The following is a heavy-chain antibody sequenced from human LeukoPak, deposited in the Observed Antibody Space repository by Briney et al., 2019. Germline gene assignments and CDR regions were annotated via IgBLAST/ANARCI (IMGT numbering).Heavy chain of an antibody. CDR1: GGSISSYD. CDR2: IYYSGST. D-gene: IGHD1-1*01. V-gene: IGHV4-59*01. J-gene: IGHJ6*03. CDR3: ARDPSERYYYYMDV. Sequence: PSETLSLTCTVSGGSISSYDWSWIRQPPGKGLEWIGYIYYSGSTNYNPSLKSRVTISVDTSKNQFSLKLSSVTAADTAVYYCARDPSERYYYYMDVSGKGTTVTVSS.